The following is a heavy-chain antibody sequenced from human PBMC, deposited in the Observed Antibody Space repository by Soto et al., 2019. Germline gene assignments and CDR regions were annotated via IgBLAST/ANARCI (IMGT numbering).Heavy chain of an antibody. CDR1: GFTFSSYA. D-gene: IGHD1-7*01. CDR3: AKVSPPELIDY. J-gene: IGHJ4*02. V-gene: IGHV3-23*01. Sequence: GGSLRLSCASSGFTFSSYAMSWVRQAPGKGLEWVSAISGSGGSTYYADSVKGRFTISRGNSKNTLCLQMNSLRAEDTAVYYCAKVSPPELIDYWGQGTLVTVSS. CDR2: ISGSGGST.